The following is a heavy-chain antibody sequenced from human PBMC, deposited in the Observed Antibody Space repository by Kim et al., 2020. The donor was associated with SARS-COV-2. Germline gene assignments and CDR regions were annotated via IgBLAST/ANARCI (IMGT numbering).Heavy chain of an antibody. Sequence: LGWIGESHHLGGTNYNPTLTRRVTRSVDTSKNQFSLRLSYVTAADTAVYYCAGLGGNTQMGYNWCDPWGQGTLVTVSS. D-gene: IGHD1-26*01. V-gene: IGHV4-34*01. CDR2: SHHLGGT. J-gene: IGHJ5*02. CDR3: AGLGGNTQMGYNWCDP.